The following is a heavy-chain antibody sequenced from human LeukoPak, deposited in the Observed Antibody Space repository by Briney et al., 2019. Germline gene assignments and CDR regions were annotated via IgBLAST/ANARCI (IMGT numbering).Heavy chain of an antibody. CDR2: ISYLSSHV. Sequence: GGSLRLSCSAAGFTFSDYDLNWVRQAPGKGLEWVSSISYLSSHVYYGDSVKGRFSISRDNAKNSLYLQMNSLGAEDTAIYYCGRAFPPLRTSSAGDLWGQGILVTVSS. CDR1: GFTFSDYD. CDR3: GRAFPPLRTSSAGDL. J-gene: IGHJ4*02. V-gene: IGHV3-21*01. D-gene: IGHD3-16*01.